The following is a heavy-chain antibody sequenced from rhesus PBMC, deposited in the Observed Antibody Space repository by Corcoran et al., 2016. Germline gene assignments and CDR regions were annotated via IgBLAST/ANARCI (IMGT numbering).Heavy chain of an antibody. J-gene: IGHJ4*01. D-gene: IGHD4-23*01. CDR1: GGSISSSY. CDR3: ARGVGYSNYGPFDY. V-gene: IGHV4-169*01. Sequence: QLQLQESGPGLVKPSETLSLTCAISGGSISSSYWRWIRQAPGKGLEWIGYIYGSGSSTTYTPTLTSRVTLSVDTAKNPLSLKLSSVTAADTAVYYCARGVGYSNYGPFDYWSQGVLVTVSS. CDR2: IYGSGSST.